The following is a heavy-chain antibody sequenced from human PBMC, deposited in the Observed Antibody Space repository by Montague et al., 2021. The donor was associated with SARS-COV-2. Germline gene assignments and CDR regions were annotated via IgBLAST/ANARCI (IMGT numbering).Heavy chain of an antibody. J-gene: IGHJ4*02. D-gene: IGHD5-18*01. V-gene: IGHV4-39*01. CDR2: VDYSGNT. CDR3: ARREYSYGWGD. Sequence: SETLSLTCTVTGGPISGSSDYWGWIRQSPGKGLEWIASVDYSGNTYYSPSLKSQLTISVDTSKNQFSLKLNSVTAADTALYYCARREYSYGWGDWGQGTLVTVSP. CDR1: GGPISGSSDY.